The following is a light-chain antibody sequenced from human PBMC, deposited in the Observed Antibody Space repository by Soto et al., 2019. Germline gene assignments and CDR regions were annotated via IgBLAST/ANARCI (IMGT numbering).Light chain of an antibody. CDR2: DVT. V-gene: IGLV2-14*01. J-gene: IGLJ1*01. CDR3: SSYTSISTYV. CDR1: SSDVGGYNF. Sequence: QSALTQPASVSGSPGQSITISCTGTSSDVGGYNFVSWYQQHPDKAPKLMIYDVTNRPSGVSNRSSGSKSGNTASLTISGLQAEDDADYYCSSYTSISTYVFGTGTKVTVL.